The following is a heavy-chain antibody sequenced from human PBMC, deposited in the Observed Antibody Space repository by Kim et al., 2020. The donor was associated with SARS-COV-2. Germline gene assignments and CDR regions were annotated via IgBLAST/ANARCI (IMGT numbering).Heavy chain of an antibody. J-gene: IGHJ4*02. V-gene: IGHV3-7*03. Sequence: GSEKSYVDYVKGRFTIYRDNATNSLYIQMNGLRADDTAVYYCVRGRGFAHWGQGTLVTVSS. CDR2: GSEK. CDR3: VRGRGFAH. D-gene: IGHD3-10*01.